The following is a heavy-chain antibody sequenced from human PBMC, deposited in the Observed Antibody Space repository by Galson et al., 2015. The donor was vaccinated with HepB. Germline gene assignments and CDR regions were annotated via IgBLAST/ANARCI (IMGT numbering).Heavy chain of an antibody. CDR2: IYAGDSET. CDR3: ARQRYCSSSSCYFRPNDGFDI. V-gene: IGHV5-51*01. J-gene: IGHJ3*02. Sequence: QSGAEVKKPGESQKISCKGSGYSFTSYWIGWVRQMPGKGLEWMGIIYAGDSETRYSPSFQGQVTISADKSISTAYLQWSSLKASDTAMYYCARQRYCSSSSCYFRPNDGFDIWGQGTMVTVSS. D-gene: IGHD2-2*01. CDR1: GYSFTSYW.